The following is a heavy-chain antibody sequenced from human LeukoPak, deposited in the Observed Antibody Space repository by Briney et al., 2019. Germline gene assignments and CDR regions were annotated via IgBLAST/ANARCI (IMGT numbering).Heavy chain of an antibody. V-gene: IGHV3-30*02. J-gene: IGHJ4*02. CDR2: IRYDGSDK. CDR1: GFSFSSYG. Sequence: PGGSLRLSCAASGFSFSSYGMHWVRQAPGKGLEWVTFIRYDGSDKYYADSVKGRFTISRDNSKSTLYLQMTSLRAEDSAVYYCAKEIRGFGDYWGQGILVTVSS. CDR3: AKEIRGFGDY. D-gene: IGHD3-10*01.